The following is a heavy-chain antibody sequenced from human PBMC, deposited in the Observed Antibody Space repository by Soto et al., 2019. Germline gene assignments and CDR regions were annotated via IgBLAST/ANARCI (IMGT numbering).Heavy chain of an antibody. CDR1: GASVSANTAS. CDR2: TYYRSTWYN. V-gene: IGHV6-1*01. Sequence: SQTLSLTCAISGASVSANTASWNWIRQSPTRGLEGLGRTYYRSTWYNDYHVYAVSVSGRIVITADTSKNEFSLQLTSVTPEDADVYYCAKAGQSGVAAVFGMDVWGQGTTVTVSS. CDR3: AKAGQSGVAAVFGMDV. D-gene: IGHD6-19*01. J-gene: IGHJ6*01.